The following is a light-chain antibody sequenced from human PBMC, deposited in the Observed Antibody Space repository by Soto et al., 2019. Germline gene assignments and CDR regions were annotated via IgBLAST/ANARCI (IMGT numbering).Light chain of an antibody. V-gene: IGLV2-14*01. Sequence: QSALTQPASVSGSPGQSITISCTGTSGDIGSYNRVSWYQQHPGKAPKLIIYEVTDQPSGVSNRFSGSKSGNTASLTISGLHAEDEAEYYCSSYTNINTRACVFGTGTKVTVL. J-gene: IGLJ1*01. CDR1: SGDIGSYNR. CDR3: SSYTNINTRACV. CDR2: EVT.